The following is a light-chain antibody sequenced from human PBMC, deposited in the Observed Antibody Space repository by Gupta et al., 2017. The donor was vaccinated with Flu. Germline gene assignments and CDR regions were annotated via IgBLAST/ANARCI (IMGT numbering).Light chain of an antibody. J-gene: IGLJ3*02. CDR3: QSYDSSLSGYWV. CDR2: VNS. CDR1: SPNIGAGYD. V-gene: IGLV1-40*01. Sequence: QSVLTQPPSVSGAPGQRVTISCTGSSPNIGAGYDVHWYQQLPGAAPKLLIYVNSNRPSGVPDRFSGSKSGTSASLAITGLQAEDEGEYYCQSYDSSLSGYWVFGGGTKLTVL.